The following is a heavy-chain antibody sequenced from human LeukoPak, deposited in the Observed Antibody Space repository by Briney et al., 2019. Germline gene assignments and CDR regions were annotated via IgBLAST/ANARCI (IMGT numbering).Heavy chain of an antibody. Sequence: PSETLSLTCAVYGGSFSGYYWNWIRQPPWKGLDWIGEINHSGSTNYNPSLKSRVTISVDTSKNQFSLKLSSVTAADTAVYYCARGWGTVTTDADPTHPPDAFDIWGQGTMVTVSS. CDR1: GGSFSGYY. CDR3: ARGWGTVTTDADPTHPPDAFDI. J-gene: IGHJ3*02. V-gene: IGHV4-34*01. D-gene: IGHD4-17*01. CDR2: INHSGST.